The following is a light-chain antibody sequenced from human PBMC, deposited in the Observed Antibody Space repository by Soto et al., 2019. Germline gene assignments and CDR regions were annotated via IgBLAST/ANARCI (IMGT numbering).Light chain of an antibody. CDR3: QQFNNYPQLT. V-gene: IGKV3D-15*01. Sequence: EIVMTQSPATLSVSPGERATLSCRASQSVSSTLAWYQQKPGQAPRLLISGASTRATGIPDRFSGSGSGTDFTLTISRLEPEDFATYYCQQFNNYPQLTFGGGTKVDI. J-gene: IGKJ4*01. CDR1: QSVSST. CDR2: GAS.